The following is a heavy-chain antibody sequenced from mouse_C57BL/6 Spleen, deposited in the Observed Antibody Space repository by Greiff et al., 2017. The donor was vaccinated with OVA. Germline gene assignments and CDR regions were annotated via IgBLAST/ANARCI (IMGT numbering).Heavy chain of an antibody. CDR2: IRSKSNNYAT. CDR1: GFSFNTYA. J-gene: IGHJ1*03. D-gene: IGHD1-1*01. Sequence: EVPVVESGGGLVQPKGSLTLSCAASGFSFNTYALNWVRQAPGKGLEWVARIRSKSNNYATYYADSVKDRFTISRDDSESMLYLQMNNLKTEDTAMYYCVRQTTTVVEKPRPGYFDVWGTGTTVTVSS. CDR3: VRQTTTVVEKPRPGYFDV. V-gene: IGHV10-1*01.